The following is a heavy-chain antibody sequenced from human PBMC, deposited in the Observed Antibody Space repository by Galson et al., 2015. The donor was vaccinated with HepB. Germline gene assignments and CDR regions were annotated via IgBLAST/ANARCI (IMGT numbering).Heavy chain of an antibody. D-gene: IGHD6-6*01. J-gene: IGHJ6*03. CDR3: AREYSTSSRFFYFMDV. V-gene: IGHV1-2*04. CDR1: GYTFIGYY. CDR2: INPNSGAT. Sequence: QSGAEVKKPGESLKTSCKASGYTFIGYYMHWVRQAPGQGLEWMGSINPNSGATNYAQKFQGWVTMTRDTSISTAYMELSGLRSDDTAVYYCAREYSTSSRFFYFMDVWGKGTTVTVSS.